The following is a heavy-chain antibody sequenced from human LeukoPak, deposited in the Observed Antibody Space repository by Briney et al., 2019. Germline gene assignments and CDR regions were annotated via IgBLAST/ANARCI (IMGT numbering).Heavy chain of an antibody. CDR2: IYTSGST. D-gene: IGHD4-23*01. CDR3: ARGAYGGNSLGAFDI. V-gene: IGHV4-4*07. J-gene: IGHJ3*02. Sequence: SETLSLTCTVSGGSISSYYWSWIRQPTGKGLEWIGRIYTSGSTNYNPSLKSRVTMSVDTSKNQFSLKLSSVTAADTAMYYCARGAYGGNSLGAFDIWGQGTLVTVSS. CDR1: GGSISSYY.